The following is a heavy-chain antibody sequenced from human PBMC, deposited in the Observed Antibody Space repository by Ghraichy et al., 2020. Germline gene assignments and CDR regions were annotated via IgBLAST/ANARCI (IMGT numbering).Heavy chain of an antibody. D-gene: IGHD3-10*01. V-gene: IGHV4-31*03. J-gene: IGHJ6*03. Sequence: SETLSLTCTVSGGSISSGGYYWSRIRQHPGKGLEWIGYIYYSGSTYYNPSLKSRVTISVDTSKNQFSLKLSSVTAADTAVYYCARVLYGSYYSLNYYYYYYMDVWGKGHTVTVSS. CDR1: GGSISSGGYY. CDR2: IYYSGST. CDR3: ARVLYGSYYSLNYYYYYYMDV.